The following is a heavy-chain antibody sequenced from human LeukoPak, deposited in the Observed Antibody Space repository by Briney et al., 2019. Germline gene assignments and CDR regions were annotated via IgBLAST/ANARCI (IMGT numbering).Heavy chain of an antibody. CDR3: ARDEQWRQYYSYYYVMDV. CDR2: VRSDGGIK. Sequence: GGSLRLSCAASGFTFSNYGMHWVRQAPGKGLEWVAFVRSDGGIKYYADSVKGRFTISRDNSRTTVYLQMNSLRAEDTAVYYCARDEQWRQYYSYYYVMDVWGQGTTVTVSS. V-gene: IGHV3-30*02. J-gene: IGHJ6*02. D-gene: IGHD6-19*01. CDR1: GFTFSNYG.